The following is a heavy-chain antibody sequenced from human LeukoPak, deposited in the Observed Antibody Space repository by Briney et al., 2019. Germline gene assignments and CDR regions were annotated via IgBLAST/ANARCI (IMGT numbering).Heavy chain of an antibody. CDR3: AREGQLAGGYYFDY. D-gene: IGHD6-6*01. J-gene: IGHJ4*02. V-gene: IGHV3-30*01. CDR1: GFTFSSYA. Sequence: GGSLRLSCAASGFTFSSYAMHWVRQAPGKGLEWVAVISYDGSNKYYADSVKGRFTISRDNSKNTPYLQMNSPRAEDTAVYYCAREGQLAGGYYFDYWGQGTLVTVSS. CDR2: ISYDGSNK.